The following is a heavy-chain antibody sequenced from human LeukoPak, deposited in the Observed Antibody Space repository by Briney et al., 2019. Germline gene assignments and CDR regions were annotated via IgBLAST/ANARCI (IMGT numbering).Heavy chain of an antibody. CDR2: INHSGST. V-gene: IGHV4-34*01. D-gene: IGHD2-2*01. Sequence: SETLSLTCAVYGGSFSGYYWSWIRQPPGKGLEWIGEINHSGSTNYNPSLKSRVTISVDTSENQFSLKLSSVTAADTAVYYCARGPIVVVPAAIGYYYYGMDVRGKGTTVTVSS. J-gene: IGHJ6*04. CDR1: GGSFSGYY. CDR3: ARGPIVVVPAAIGYYYYGMDV.